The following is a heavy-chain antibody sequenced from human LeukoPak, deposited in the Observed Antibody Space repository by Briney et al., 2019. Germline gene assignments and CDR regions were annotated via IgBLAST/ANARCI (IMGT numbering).Heavy chain of an antibody. Sequence: PGGPLTLSCAASGVTFCSFAMTWPREAPGKGLEWVSTITDTNHNIYNTHSVKCRFTISRDNSKNPLYLHMNSLRADYTAVYYCTRDPNGDYVGAFDPWGKGTLVTVSS. D-gene: IGHD4-17*01. CDR2: ITDTNHNI. CDR1: GVTFCSFA. V-gene: IGHV3-23*01. CDR3: TRDPNGDYVGAFDP. J-gene: IGHJ5*02.